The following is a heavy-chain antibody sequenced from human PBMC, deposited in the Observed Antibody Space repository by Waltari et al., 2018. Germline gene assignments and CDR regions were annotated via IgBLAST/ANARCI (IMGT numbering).Heavy chain of an antibody. CDR1: GGSFSGYY. CDR2: INHSGGT. V-gene: IGHV4-34*01. CDR3: ARASIAASTIDY. Sequence: QVQLQQWGAGLLKPSETLSLTCAVYGGSFSGYYWSWIRQPPGKGLEWIGEINHSGGTNYNPSLRSRVTISVDTSKNQFSLKLSSVTAADTAVYYCARASIAASTIDYWGQGTLVTVSS. D-gene: IGHD6-13*01. J-gene: IGHJ4*02.